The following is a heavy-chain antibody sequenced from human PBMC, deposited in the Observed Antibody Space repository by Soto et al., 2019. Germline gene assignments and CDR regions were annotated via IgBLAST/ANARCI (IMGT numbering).Heavy chain of an antibody. D-gene: IGHD3-10*01. Sequence: PSETLSLTCTVSGGSVSSGSYYWSWIRQPPGNGLEWIGYIYYSGSTYYNPSLKSRVTISVDTSKNQFSLKLSSVTAADTAVYYCARTDGSGGDVWGQGTTVTVSS. CDR3: ARTDGSGGDV. V-gene: IGHV4-31*03. CDR1: GGSVSSGSYY. CDR2: IYYSGST. J-gene: IGHJ6*02.